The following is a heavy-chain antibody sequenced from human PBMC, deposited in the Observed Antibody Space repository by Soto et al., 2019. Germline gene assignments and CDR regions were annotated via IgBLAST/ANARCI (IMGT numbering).Heavy chain of an antibody. CDR3: AKATISLWFRAPLDV. J-gene: IGHJ6*02. Sequence: GGSLRLSCAASGFTFSSYAMSWVRQAPGKGLEWVSAISGSGGSTYYADSVKGRFTISRDNSKNTLYLQMNSLRAEDTAVYYCAKATISLWFRAPLDVWGQGTTVTVSS. V-gene: IGHV3-23*01. CDR1: GFTFSSYA. CDR2: ISGSGGST. D-gene: IGHD3-10*01.